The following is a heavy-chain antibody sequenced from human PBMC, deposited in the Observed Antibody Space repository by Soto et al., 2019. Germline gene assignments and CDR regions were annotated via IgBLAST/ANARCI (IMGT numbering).Heavy chain of an antibody. V-gene: IGHV3-30*18. D-gene: IGHD3-3*01. CDR3: AKEVSYDFWSGYYTPSGFDY. J-gene: IGHJ4*02. CDR1: GFTFSSYG. Sequence: PGGSLRLSCAASGFTFSSYGMHWVRQAPGKGLEWVAVISYDGSNKYYADSVKGRFTISRDNSKNTLYLQMNSLRAEDTAVYYCAKEVSYDFWSGYYTPSGFDYWGQGTLVTVSS. CDR2: ISYDGSNK.